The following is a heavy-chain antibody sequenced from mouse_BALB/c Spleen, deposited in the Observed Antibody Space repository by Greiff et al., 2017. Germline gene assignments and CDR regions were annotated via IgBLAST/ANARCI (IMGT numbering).Heavy chain of an antibody. CDR3: ARADGNPYAMEY. Sequence: EVQLVESGGGLVQPGGSLKLSCAASGFDFSRYWMSWVRQAPGKGLEWIGEINPDSSTINYTPSLKDKFIISRDNAKNTLYLQMSKVRSEDTALYYCARADGNPYAMEYWGQGTSVTVSS. CDR1: GFDFSRYW. V-gene: IGHV4-1*02. D-gene: IGHD2-1*01. J-gene: IGHJ4*01. CDR2: INPDSSTI.